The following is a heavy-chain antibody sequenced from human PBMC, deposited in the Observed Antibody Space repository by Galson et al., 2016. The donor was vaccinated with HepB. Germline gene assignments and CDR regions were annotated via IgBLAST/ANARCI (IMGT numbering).Heavy chain of an antibody. V-gene: IGHV3-7*03. CDR2: IHPAGGEK. Sequence: SLRLSCAASGFSVNTYAVNWVRQAPGKGLEWVANIHPAGGEKYYMDSVWGRFAISRDNTENSLYLQMSSLRAEDTAVYYCAREPVRLDDLLTGPPKNPDYWGQGTLVTASS. CDR1: GFSVNTYA. D-gene: IGHD3-9*01. CDR3: AREPVRLDDLLTGPPKNPDY. J-gene: IGHJ4*02.